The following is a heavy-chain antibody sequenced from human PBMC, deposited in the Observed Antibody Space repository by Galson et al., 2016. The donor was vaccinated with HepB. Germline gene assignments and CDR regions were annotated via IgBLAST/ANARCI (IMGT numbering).Heavy chain of an antibody. V-gene: IGHV4-4*07. Sequence: SETLSLTCIVSGGSISSYYWSWIRQPAGKGLEWIGRIYSSGSTNYNPSLKSRVTMSVDTSKNQFSLKLSSVTAADTAVYYCARVVPPVRFGSEYYFDYWGQGTLVTVSS. CDR3: ARVVPPVRFGSEYYFDY. D-gene: IGHD1-26*01. CDR2: IYSSGST. J-gene: IGHJ4*02. CDR1: GGSISSYY.